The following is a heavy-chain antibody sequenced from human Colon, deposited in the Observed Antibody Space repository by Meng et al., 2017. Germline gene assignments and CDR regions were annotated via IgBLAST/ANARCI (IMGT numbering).Heavy chain of an antibody. Sequence: QLHLQESGPGLVQPSGTLPPACAVSGDSIGNSKWWSWLRQSPGKGLEWIGEISNSGKTVYSPSLKSRVTISLDKSSNHFSLTLSPVTAADTAIYFCARERMRELGLFDYWGQGALVTVSS. CDR3: ARERMRELGLFDY. D-gene: IGHD7-27*01. V-gene: IGHV4-4*02. CDR1: GDSIGNSKW. CDR2: ISNSGKT. J-gene: IGHJ4*02.